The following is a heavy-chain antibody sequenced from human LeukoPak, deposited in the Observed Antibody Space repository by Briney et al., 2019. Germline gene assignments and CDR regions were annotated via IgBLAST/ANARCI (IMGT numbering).Heavy chain of an antibody. D-gene: IGHD2-15*01. CDR1: GYTFTGYY. V-gene: IGHV1-2*02. J-gene: IGHJ4*02. Sequence: GASVKVSCKASGYTFTGYYMHWVRQAPGQGLEWMGWINPNSGGTNYAQKFQGRVTMTRDTSISTAYMGLSRLRSDDTAVYYCARALFNLLLFKGLELDYWGQGTLVTVSS. CDR3: ARALFNLLLFKGLELDY. CDR2: INPNSGGT.